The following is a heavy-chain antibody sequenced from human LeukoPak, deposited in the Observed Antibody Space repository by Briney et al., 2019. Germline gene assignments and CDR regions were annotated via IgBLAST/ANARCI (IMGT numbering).Heavy chain of an antibody. J-gene: IGHJ4*02. CDR3: AKGPLPILGY. Sequence: GGSLRLSCAASGFTFSSYGIHRVRQAPGKGLEWVAFIRYDGSNKYYADSVKGRFTISGDNSKNTLYLQMNRLRAEDTAVYYCAKGPLPILGYWGQGTLVTVSS. CDR1: GFTFSSYG. V-gene: IGHV3-30*02. D-gene: IGHD1-26*01. CDR2: IRYDGSNK.